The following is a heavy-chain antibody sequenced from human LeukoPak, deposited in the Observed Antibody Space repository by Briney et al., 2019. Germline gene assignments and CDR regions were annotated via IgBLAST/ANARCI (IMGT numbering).Heavy chain of an antibody. Sequence: GGSLRLSCAASGFTFSSYSMNWVRQAPGKGLEWVSYISSSSTIYYADSVKGRFTISRDNAKNSLYLQMNSLRAEDTAVYYCASGNYYGSGSYSSFDYWGQGTLVTVSS. D-gene: IGHD3-10*01. CDR3: ASGNYYGSGSYSSFDY. J-gene: IGHJ4*02. CDR2: ISSSSTI. V-gene: IGHV3-48*01. CDR1: GFTFSSYS.